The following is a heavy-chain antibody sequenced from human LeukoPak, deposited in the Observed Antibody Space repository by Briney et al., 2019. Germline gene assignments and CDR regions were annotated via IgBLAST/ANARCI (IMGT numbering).Heavy chain of an antibody. J-gene: IGHJ4*02. D-gene: IGHD4-11*01. CDR3: AKDAQRGFDYSNSLEY. V-gene: IGHV3-33*06. CDR2: IWSDGSNK. CDR1: GFTFSHYG. Sequence: GGSLRLSCAASGFTFSHYGFHWVRQAPGKGLEWVAVIWSDGSNKYYGDSVKGRFIIYRDDSQNTVYLQMNSLRAEDTAVYYCAKDAQRGFDYSNSLEYWGQGSLVTASS.